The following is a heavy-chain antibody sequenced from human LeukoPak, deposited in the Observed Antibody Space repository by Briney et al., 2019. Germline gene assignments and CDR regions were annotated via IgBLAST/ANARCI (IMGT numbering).Heavy chain of an antibody. D-gene: IGHD1-1*01. V-gene: IGHV4-38-2*02. CDR1: GYSISSGYY. Sequence: SETLSLTCAVSGYSISSGYYWGWIRQPPGKGLEWIGSIYHSGSTYYNPSLKSRVTISVDTSKNQFSLKLSSVTAADTAVYYCARDMNEHGFDYWGQGTLVTVSS. J-gene: IGHJ4*02. CDR2: IYHSGST. CDR3: ARDMNEHGFDY.